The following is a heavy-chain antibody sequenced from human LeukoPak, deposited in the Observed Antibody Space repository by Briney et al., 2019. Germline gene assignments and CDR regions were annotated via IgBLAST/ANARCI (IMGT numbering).Heavy chain of an antibody. CDR3: ARTADISTGFGSDH. CDR1: GYSFTSYW. V-gene: IGHV5-51*01. Sequence: GESLKISCETSGYSFTSYWVGWVRQMPGKGLEWMGIIYPGDSYTAYSPSFQGQVTISADKSINTAYLQWSSLKASDTAMYYCARTADISTGFGSDHWGQGTLVTVSS. D-gene: IGHD3-9*01. CDR2: IYPGDSYT. J-gene: IGHJ4*02.